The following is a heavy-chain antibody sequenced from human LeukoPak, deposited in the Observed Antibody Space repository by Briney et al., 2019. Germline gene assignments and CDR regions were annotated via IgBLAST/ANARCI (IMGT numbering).Heavy chain of an antibody. CDR3: ARDDSSGWPPPWAY. D-gene: IGHD6-19*01. Sequence: PSETLLMICTESAGSISSYYWSWIRQHPGKELEWIGYIYYSGSTNYNPSLKSRVTISVDTSKNQFSLKLSSVTAADTAVYYCARDDSSGWPPPWAYWGQGTLVTVSS. CDR2: IYYSGST. CDR1: AGSISSYY. J-gene: IGHJ4*02. V-gene: IGHV4-59*01.